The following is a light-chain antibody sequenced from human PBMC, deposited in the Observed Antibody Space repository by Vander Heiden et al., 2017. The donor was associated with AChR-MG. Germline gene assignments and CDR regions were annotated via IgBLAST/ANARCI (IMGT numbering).Light chain of an antibody. CDR2: ANS. CDR1: SSNIGAGYD. J-gene: IGLJ3*02. CDR3: QSYDSSLSAGV. Sequence: QSVLTQPPSVSGAPGQRVTISCTGSSSNIGAGYDVHWYQHLPGTAPKLLIYANSNRPSGVPDRFAGSKSGTSASLAITRLQADDEADYDGQSYDSSLSAGVCGGGTKLTVL. V-gene: IGLV1-40*01.